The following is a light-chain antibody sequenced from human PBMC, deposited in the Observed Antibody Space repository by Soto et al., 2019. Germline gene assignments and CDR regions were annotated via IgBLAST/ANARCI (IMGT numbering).Light chain of an antibody. V-gene: IGKV3-20*01. CDR3: QQYVTSPRT. CDR2: GAS. CDR1: QSLRATY. J-gene: IGKJ1*01. Sequence: EVVLTQSPDTVSLSPGETATLSCRASQSLRATYVAWYQQRPGQAPRLLIYGASFRATGIPARFSGRGSGTDFTLSISRLEPEDFAVYYCQQYVTSPRTFGQGTTGDIK.